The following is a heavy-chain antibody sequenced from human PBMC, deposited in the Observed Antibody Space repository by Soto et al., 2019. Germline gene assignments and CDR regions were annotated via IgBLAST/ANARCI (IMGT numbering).Heavy chain of an antibody. Sequence: GGSLRLSCAASGFTFSRYAMHWVRQAPGKGLEWVAVISYDGSNKYYADSVKGRFTIPRDNSKNTLYLQMNSLRAEDXXVXYCARDXRVTIFGVALYYYYYGMDVWGQGTTVTVSS. CDR3: ARDXRVTIFGVALYYYYYGMDV. D-gene: IGHD3-3*01. CDR2: ISYDGSNK. V-gene: IGHV3-30-3*01. J-gene: IGHJ6*02. CDR1: GFTFSRYA.